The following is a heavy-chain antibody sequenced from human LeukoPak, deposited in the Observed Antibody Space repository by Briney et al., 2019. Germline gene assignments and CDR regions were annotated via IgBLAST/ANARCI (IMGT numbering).Heavy chain of an antibody. CDR3: ARHKTAVARDRNFDP. V-gene: IGHV5-10-1*01. Sequence: GESLKISCKGSGYSFTNYWISWVRQMPGKGLEWMGRIDPSDSYTNYSPSFQGHVTISADKSISTAYLQWTSLKASDTAMYYCARHKTAVARDRNFDPWGQGTLVTVSS. J-gene: IGHJ5*02. CDR2: IDPSDSYT. CDR1: GYSFTNYW. D-gene: IGHD6-19*01.